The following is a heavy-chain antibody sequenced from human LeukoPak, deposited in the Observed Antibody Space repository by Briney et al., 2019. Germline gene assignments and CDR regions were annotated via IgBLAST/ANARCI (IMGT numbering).Heavy chain of an antibody. D-gene: IGHD2-2*01. Sequence: SETLSLTCTVSGGSISSSSYYWGWIRQPPGKGLEWIGSIYYSGSTYYNPSLKSRVTISVDTSKNQFSLKLSSVTAADTAVYYCARHRTTRKDIVVVPAWYFDLWGRGTLVTVSS. J-gene: IGHJ2*01. V-gene: IGHV4-39*01. CDR2: IYYSGST. CDR3: ARHRTTRKDIVVVPAWYFDL. CDR1: GGSISSSSYY.